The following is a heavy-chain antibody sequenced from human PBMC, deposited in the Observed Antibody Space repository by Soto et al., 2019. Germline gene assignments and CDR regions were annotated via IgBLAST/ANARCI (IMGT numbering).Heavy chain of an antibody. CDR3: VKDEGIAAAGRNGGDFQH. J-gene: IGHJ1*01. Sequence: GGSLRLYCSASGFTFSSYAMHWVRQAPGKGLEYVSAISSNGGSTYYADSVKDRFTISRDNSKNTLYLQMSSLRAEDTAVYYCVKDEGIAAAGRNGGDFQHWGQGTLVTVSS. V-gene: IGHV3-64D*09. D-gene: IGHD6-13*01. CDR2: ISSNGGST. CDR1: GFTFSSYA.